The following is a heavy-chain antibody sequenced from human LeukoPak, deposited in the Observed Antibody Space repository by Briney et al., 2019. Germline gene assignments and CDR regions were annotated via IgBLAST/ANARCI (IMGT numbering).Heavy chain of an antibody. V-gene: IGHV1-2*02. CDR2: LAPRSGAT. J-gene: IGHJ4*02. Sequence: ASVKVSCKASGYTFTDNYIHWVRQAPGQGLEWMGWLAPRSGATTYAQKFQGRVTMTRDTSIRTAYMELSSLKSDDTAIYYCARDSSSFYGEYWGQGTLVTVPS. CDR3: ARDSSSFYGEY. D-gene: IGHD2-2*01. CDR1: GYTFTDNY.